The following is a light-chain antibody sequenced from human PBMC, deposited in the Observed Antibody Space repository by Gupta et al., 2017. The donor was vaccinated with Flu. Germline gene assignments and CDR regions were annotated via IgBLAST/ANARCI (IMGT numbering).Light chain of an antibody. CDR2: WGS. J-gene: IGKJ1*01. CDR1: KKVVYSSNRKNY. CDR3: KQYYRAPPWN. V-gene: IGKV4-1*01. Sequence: GERATINCKTSKKVVYSSNRKNYLAWYQQKPRQPPKLLIYWGSNRESGVPDRFSGSGSGTDFTLKISRLQAEDVAVYYCKQYYRAPPWNFGQGTKVEIK.